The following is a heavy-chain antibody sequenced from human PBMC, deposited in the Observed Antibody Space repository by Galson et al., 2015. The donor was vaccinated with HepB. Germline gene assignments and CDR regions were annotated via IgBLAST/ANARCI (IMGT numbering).Heavy chain of an antibody. CDR3: ARYRPVTMILKGTIDV. D-gene: IGHD3-22*01. J-gene: IGHJ3*01. V-gene: IGHV4-34*01. CDR2: INDSGST. CDR1: GGSFSGYY. Sequence: ETLSLTCAVYGGSFSGYYWSWIRQPPGKGLEWIGEINDSGSTNYDPSLKSRVTISVETSKNQFSLRLTSVTAADTAVYHCARYRPVTMILKGTIDVWGQGTMVTVSS.